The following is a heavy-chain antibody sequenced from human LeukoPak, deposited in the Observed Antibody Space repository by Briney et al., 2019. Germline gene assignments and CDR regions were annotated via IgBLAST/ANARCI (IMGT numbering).Heavy chain of an antibody. Sequence: PGGSLRLSCAASGFTVSSNYMSWVRQAPGKGLEWVSVIYGGGSTYYADSVKGRFTISRDNSKNTLYLQMNSLRDEDTAVYYCAKDSHWILFDDWGQGTLVTVSS. CDR3: AKDSHWILFDD. CDR2: IYGGGST. V-gene: IGHV3-53*01. CDR1: GFTVSSNY. D-gene: IGHD2-2*03. J-gene: IGHJ4*02.